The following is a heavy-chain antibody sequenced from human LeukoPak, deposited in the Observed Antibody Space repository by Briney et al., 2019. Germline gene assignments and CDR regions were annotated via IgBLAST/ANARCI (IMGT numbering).Heavy chain of an antibody. CDR3: ARGIDTLNHYFDY. CDR1: GFTFSSYW. J-gene: IGHJ4*02. CDR2: IKQDASEK. D-gene: IGHD2-15*01. V-gene: IGHV3-7*01. Sequence: GGSLRLSCAASGFTFSSYWMSWVRQAPGKGLEWVANIKQDASEKYYVDSVKGRFTISRDNAKNSLYLQLNSLRAEDTAVYYCARGIDTLNHYFDYWGQGTLVTVSS.